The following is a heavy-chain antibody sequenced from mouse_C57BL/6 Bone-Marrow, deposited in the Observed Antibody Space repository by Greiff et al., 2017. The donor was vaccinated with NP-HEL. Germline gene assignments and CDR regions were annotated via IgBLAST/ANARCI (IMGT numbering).Heavy chain of an antibody. CDR1: GYTFTDYY. CDR2: INPYNGGT. D-gene: IGHD2-10*01. J-gene: IGHJ3*01. CDR3: APYYGNLAWFAY. V-gene: IGHV1-19*01. Sequence: EVQLQQSGPVLVKPGASVKMSCKASGYTFTDYYMNWVKQSHGKSLEWIGVINPYNGGTSYNQKFKGKATLTVDKSSSTAYMELNSLTSEDSAVYYCAPYYGNLAWFAYWGQGTLVTVSA.